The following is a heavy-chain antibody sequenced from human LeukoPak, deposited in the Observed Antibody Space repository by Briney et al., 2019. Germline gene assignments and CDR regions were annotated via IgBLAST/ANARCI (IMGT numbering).Heavy chain of an antibody. V-gene: IGHV3-11*01. CDR2: ISDSGNSI. J-gene: IGHJ5*02. D-gene: IGHD1-1*01. CDR1: GFTVSSNY. Sequence: TGGSLRLSCAVSGFTVSSNYMSWVRQAPGKGLEWVSYISDSGNSIQYADSVRGRFTISRDNAKNSLYLQMNSLRAEDTAVYYCARARGLGPGGYFDAWGQGTLVTVSS. CDR3: ARARGLGPGGYFDA.